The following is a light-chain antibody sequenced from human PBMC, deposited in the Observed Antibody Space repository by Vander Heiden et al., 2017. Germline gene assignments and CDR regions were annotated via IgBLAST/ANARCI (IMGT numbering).Light chain of an antibody. V-gene: IGKV3-11*01. CDR1: QSISSY. CDR3: QQRGNWPLT. Sequence: EIVLTQSPATLSLSPGERPTLSCRASQSISSYLAWYQQKPGQAPRLLIYDASNRATGIPARFSGSGSGTDFTLTSSSLAPEDFAVYYCQQRGNWPLTFGGGTKVDIK. J-gene: IGKJ4*01. CDR2: DAS.